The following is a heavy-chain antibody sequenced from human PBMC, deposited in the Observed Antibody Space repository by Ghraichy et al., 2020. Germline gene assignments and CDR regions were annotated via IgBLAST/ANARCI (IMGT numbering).Heavy chain of an antibody. CDR3: VKGYSYHMDV. V-gene: IGHV3-30*02. Sequence: GESLNISCATSGFTFSTYGMHWVRQAPGKGLEWVAFIQYDGSNKYYADSVKGRFTISRDNSKNTLYLQMNSLRAEDTALYYCVKGYSYHMDVWGQGTTVTVSS. J-gene: IGHJ6*02. CDR1: GFTFSTYG. CDR2: IQYDGSNK.